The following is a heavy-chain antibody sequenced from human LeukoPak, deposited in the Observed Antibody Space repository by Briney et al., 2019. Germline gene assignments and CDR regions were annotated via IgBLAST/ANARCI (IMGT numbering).Heavy chain of an antibody. V-gene: IGHV4-31*03. J-gene: IGHJ6*02. CDR1: GGSISSGSYY. D-gene: IGHD3-16*01. CDR2: LYYGGAT. CDR3: ASLGYFSYSVDV. Sequence: MPSQTLSLTCTVSGGSISSGSYYWSWIRQHPGKGLECIGFLYYGGATYYNPSLKSRVAISVDASKNQFSLKVSSVTAADTAVYYCASLGYFSYSVDVWGQGTTVTVSS.